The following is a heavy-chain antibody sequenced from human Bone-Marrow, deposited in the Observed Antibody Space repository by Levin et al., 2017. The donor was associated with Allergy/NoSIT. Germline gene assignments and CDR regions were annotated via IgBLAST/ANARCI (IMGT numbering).Heavy chain of an antibody. CDR3: AKDVRGGDYFAEYFQH. D-gene: IGHD4-17*01. Sequence: PGESLKISCAASGFTFSNYAMNWVRQAPGKGLEWVSSVSGNGRRTDYAASVKGRFTISRDNSKNTLYLQMNSLGAGDTAVYYCAKDVRGGDYFAEYFQHWGQGTLVTVSS. CDR2: VSGNGRRT. J-gene: IGHJ1*01. CDR1: GFTFSNYA. V-gene: IGHV3-23*01.